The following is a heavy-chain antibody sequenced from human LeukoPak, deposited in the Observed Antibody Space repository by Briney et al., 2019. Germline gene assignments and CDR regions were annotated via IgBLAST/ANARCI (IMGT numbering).Heavy chain of an antibody. D-gene: IGHD2-15*01. CDR2: IYYSGST. Sequence: SETLSLTCTVSGGSISSYYWSWIRQPPGKGLEWIWYIYYSGSTNYNPSLKSRVTISVDTSKNQFSLKLSSVTAADTAVYYCARDGGPYYYYYMDVWGKGTTVTVSS. CDR1: GGSISSYY. V-gene: IGHV4-59*01. J-gene: IGHJ6*03. CDR3: ARDGGPYYYYYMDV.